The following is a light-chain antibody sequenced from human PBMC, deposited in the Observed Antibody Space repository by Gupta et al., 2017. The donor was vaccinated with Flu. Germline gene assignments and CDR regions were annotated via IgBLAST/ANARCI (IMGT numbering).Light chain of an antibody. Sequence: DIQMTQSPSSLSASVGDRVTITCRASQSISSYLNWYQQKPGKAPKLLIYAASRVQSRAPSRFSGSGEANDFTRTSSRRQDDDCANYYVQHGYSTHSFGQGTKVEIK. V-gene: IGKV1-39*01. J-gene: IGKJ2*03. CDR2: AAS. CDR3: QHGYSTHS. CDR1: QSISSY.